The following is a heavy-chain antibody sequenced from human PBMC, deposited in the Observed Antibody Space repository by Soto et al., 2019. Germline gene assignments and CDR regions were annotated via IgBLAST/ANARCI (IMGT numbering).Heavy chain of an antibody. V-gene: IGHV1-69*06. Sequence: SVKVSCKASGGTFSSYAISWVRQAPGQGLEWMGGIIPISGTANYAQKFQGRVTITADKSTSTAYMELSSLRSEDTAVYYCATTETTTVVTPFWYFDLWGRGTLVTVCS. J-gene: IGHJ2*01. CDR3: ATTETTTVVTPFWYFDL. CDR1: GGTFSSYA. D-gene: IGHD4-17*01. CDR2: IIPISGTA.